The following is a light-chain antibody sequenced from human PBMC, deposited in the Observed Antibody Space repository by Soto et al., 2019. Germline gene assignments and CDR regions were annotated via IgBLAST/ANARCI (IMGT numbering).Light chain of an antibody. J-gene: IGKJ1*01. V-gene: IGKV2-28*01. CDR2: LGS. CDR3: MQARQTPRT. Sequence: DMGMTQSPLSLPVTPGEPASISCRSSQSLLHSNGYNYLDWYLQKPGQSPQLLIYLGSNRASGVPDRFSGSGAGTDFTLKISRVEAEDVGVYYCMQARQTPRTFGQVTKVEIK. CDR1: QSLLHSNGYNY.